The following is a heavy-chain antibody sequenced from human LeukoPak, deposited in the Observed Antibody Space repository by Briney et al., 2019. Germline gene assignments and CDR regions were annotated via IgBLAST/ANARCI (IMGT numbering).Heavy chain of an antibody. D-gene: IGHD3-22*01. CDR3: AKTPKYYYESGGYYSCFDS. CDR1: GNYW. V-gene: IGHV3-23*01. J-gene: IGHJ5*01. CDR2: ISGSGVGT. Sequence: GGSLRLSCAASGNYWMHWVRQAPGKGLEWVSAISGSGVGTYYADSVMGRFTISRDNSKNTLYLQMNSLRAEDTAVYYCAKTPKYYYESGGYYSCFDSWGQGTLVTVSS.